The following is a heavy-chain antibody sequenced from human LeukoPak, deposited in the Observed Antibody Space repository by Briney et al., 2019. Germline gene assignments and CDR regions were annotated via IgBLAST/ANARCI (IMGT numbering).Heavy chain of an antibody. Sequence: PGGSLRLSCAASGFTFSSYAMSWVRQAPGKGLEWVSAISGSGGSTYYADSVKGRFTISRDNSKNTLYLQVNSLRAEDTAVYYCAKDGYSSSWYPFPLFFDYWGQGTLVTVSS. CDR2: ISGSGGST. D-gene: IGHD6-13*01. V-gene: IGHV3-23*01. J-gene: IGHJ4*02. CDR1: GFTFSSYA. CDR3: AKDGYSSSWYPFPLFFDY.